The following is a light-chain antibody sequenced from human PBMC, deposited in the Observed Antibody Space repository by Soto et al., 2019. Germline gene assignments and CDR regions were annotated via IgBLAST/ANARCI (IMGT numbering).Light chain of an antibody. CDR2: GAS. V-gene: IGKV3-20*01. CDR1: QSVSSSF. Sequence: EIVLTQSPGTLSLSQGERATLSCRSSQSVSSSFLAWYKQEVGQAPRLLIYGASSRATAIPDRFSGSGSGTDFTLTISSLEPEDFAVYSCQQYGSSPRPFGQGTRL. CDR3: QQYGSSPRP. J-gene: IGKJ5*01.